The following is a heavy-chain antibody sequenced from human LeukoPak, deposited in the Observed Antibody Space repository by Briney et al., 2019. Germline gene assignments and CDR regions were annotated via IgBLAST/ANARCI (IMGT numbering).Heavy chain of an antibody. V-gene: IGHV6-1*01. CDR3: ASSMNSYSSSWYYFDY. CDR2: TYYRSKWYN. Sequence: SQTLSLTCAISGDSVSSNSAAWNWIRQSPSRGLEWLGRTYYRSKWYNDYAVSVKIRITIKPDTSKTQFSLQLNSVTPEDTAAYYCASSMNSYSSSWYYFDYWGQGTLVTASS. J-gene: IGHJ4*02. D-gene: IGHD6-13*01. CDR1: GDSVSSNSAA.